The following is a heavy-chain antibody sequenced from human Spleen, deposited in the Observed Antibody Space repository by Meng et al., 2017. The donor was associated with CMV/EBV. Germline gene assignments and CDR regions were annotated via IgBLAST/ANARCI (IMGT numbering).Heavy chain of an antibody. CDR2: IWYDASNK. V-gene: IGHV3-33*06. CDR3: AKDQNDVLTGYFIGGLDY. J-gene: IGHJ4*02. CDR1: FNGYG. Sequence: FNGYGMHWVRQATGKGLEWGAVIWYDASNKYYADSVKGRFTISRDNSKNTLYLQMHSLRAEDTAVYYCAKDQNDVLTGYFIGGLDYWGQGALVTVSS. D-gene: IGHD3-9*01.